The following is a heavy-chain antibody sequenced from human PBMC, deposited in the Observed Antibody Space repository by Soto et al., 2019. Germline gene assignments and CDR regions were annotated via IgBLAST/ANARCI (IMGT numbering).Heavy chain of an antibody. D-gene: IGHD3-22*01. J-gene: IGHJ6*02. CDR2: MNPNSGNT. Sequence: GASVKVSCKASGYTFTSYDINWVRQATGQGLEWMGWMNPNSGNTGYAQKFQGRVTMTRNTPISTAYMELSSLRSEDTAVYYCARVQFYYDSSGYYAVMYGMDVWGQGTTVTVSS. V-gene: IGHV1-8*01. CDR1: GYTFTSYD. CDR3: ARVQFYYDSSGYYAVMYGMDV.